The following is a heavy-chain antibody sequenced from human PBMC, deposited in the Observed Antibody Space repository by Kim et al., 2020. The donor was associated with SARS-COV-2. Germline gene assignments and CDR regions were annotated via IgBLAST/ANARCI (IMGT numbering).Heavy chain of an antibody. CDR2: FDPEDGET. CDR1: GYTLTELS. V-gene: IGHV1-24*01. D-gene: IGHD6-13*01. J-gene: IGHJ3*02. Sequence: ASVKVSCKVSGYTLTELSMHWVRQAPGKGLEWMGGFDPEDGETIYAQKFQGRVTMTEDTSTDTAYMELSSLRSEDTAVYYCATHGSRFPLAAFDIWGQGTMVTVSS. CDR3: ATHGSRFPLAAFDI.